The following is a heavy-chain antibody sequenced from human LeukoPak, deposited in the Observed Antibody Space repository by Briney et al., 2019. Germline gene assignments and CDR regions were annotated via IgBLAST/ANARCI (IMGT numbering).Heavy chain of an antibody. V-gene: IGHV3-48*03. D-gene: IGHD3-10*02. J-gene: IGHJ6*04. CDR2: ISSSGSTI. CDR1: GFTFSSYE. Sequence: GGSLRLSCAASGFTFSSYEMNWVRQAPGEGLEGVSYISSSGSTIYYAHSVKGRFTISRDNAKNSLYLQMNSLRAEDTAVYYCAELGITMIGGVWGKGTTVTISS. CDR3: AELGITMIGGV.